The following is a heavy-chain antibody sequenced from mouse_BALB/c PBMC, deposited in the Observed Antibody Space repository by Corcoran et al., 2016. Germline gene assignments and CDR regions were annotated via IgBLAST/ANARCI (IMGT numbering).Heavy chain of an antibody. CDR2: INTYTGEP. J-gene: IGHJ1*01. V-gene: IGHV9-3-1*01. Sequence: QIQLVQSGPELKKPGETVKISCKASGYTFTNYGMNWVKQAPGKGLKWMGWINTYTGEPTYADDFKGRFAFSLETSASTAYLQINNLKNEDTATYFCARGGNYWYFDVWGAGTTFTVSS. CDR3: ARGGNYWYFDV. CDR1: GYTFTNYG. D-gene: IGHD2-1*01.